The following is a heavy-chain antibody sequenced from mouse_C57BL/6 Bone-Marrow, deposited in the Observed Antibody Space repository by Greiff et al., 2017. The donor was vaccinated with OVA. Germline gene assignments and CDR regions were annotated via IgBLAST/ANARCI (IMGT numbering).Heavy chain of an antibody. J-gene: IGHJ2*01. CDR3: ARMWGY. CDR1: GYAFSSSW. Sequence: QVQLQQSGPELVKPGASVKISCKASGYAFSSSWMNWVKQRPGKGLEWIGRIYPGDGDTTYNGKFKGKATLTADKSSSTAYMQLSSLTSEDSAVYFCARMWGYWGQGTTLTVSS. CDR2: IYPGDGDT. V-gene: IGHV1-82*01.